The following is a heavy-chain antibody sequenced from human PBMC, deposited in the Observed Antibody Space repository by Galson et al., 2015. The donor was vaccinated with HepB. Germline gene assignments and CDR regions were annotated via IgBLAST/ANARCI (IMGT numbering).Heavy chain of an antibody. Sequence: SLRLSCAASGFTFSSYAMHWVRQAPGKGLEWVAVISYDGSNKYYADSVKGRFTISRDNSKNTLYLQMNSLRAEDTAVYYCARDSGPGDHDYWGQGTLVTVSS. V-gene: IGHV3-30-3*01. CDR2: ISYDGSNK. J-gene: IGHJ4*02. CDR1: GFTFSSYA. D-gene: IGHD3-10*01. CDR3: ARDSGPGDHDY.